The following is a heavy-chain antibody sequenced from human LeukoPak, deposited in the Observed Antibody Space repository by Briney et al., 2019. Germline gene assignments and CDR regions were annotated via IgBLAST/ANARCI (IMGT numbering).Heavy chain of an antibody. Sequence: GRSLRLSCAASGFTSSNYGMYWVRQAPGKGLEWVAVIWYDGSNKYYADSVKGRFTISRDNSKNTLYLQMNSLRAEDTAVYYCARDRYSSGARLFDYWGQGTLVTVSS. CDR2: IWYDGSNK. CDR3: ARDRYSSGARLFDY. CDR1: GFTSSNYG. V-gene: IGHV3-33*01. D-gene: IGHD6-19*01. J-gene: IGHJ4*02.